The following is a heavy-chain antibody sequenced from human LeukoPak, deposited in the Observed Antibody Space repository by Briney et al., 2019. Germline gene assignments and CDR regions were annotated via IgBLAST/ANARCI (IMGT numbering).Heavy chain of an antibody. CDR3: ASAGGYSSGRSDWFDP. CDR1: GYTFTGYY. Sequence: ASVKVSCKASGYTFTGYYMHWVRQAPGRGLEWMGWINPNSGGTNHAQKFQGWVTMTRDTSISTAYMELSRLRSDDTAVYYCASAGGYSSGRSDWFDPWGQGTLVTVSS. CDR2: INPNSGGT. J-gene: IGHJ5*02. D-gene: IGHD6-19*01. V-gene: IGHV1-2*04.